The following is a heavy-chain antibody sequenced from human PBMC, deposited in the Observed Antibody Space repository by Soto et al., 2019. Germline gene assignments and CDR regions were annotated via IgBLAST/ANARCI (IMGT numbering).Heavy chain of an antibody. CDR1: GGSISSSSYY. J-gene: IGHJ5*02. D-gene: IGHD6-6*01. Sequence: SETLSLTCTVSGGSISSSSYYWGWIRQPPGKGLEWIGSIYYSGSTYYNPSLKSRVTISVDTSKNQFSLKLSSVTAADTAVYYCARHAMEQLGIVIWFDPWGQGTLVTVSS. V-gene: IGHV4-39*01. CDR2: IYYSGST. CDR3: ARHAMEQLGIVIWFDP.